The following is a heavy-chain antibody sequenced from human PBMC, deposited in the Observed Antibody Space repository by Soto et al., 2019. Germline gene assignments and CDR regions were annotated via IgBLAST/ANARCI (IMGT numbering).Heavy chain of an antibody. CDR2: ISSSSSYI. J-gene: IGHJ4*02. D-gene: IGHD3-22*01. CDR3: AREEESGYYPG. Sequence: EVQLVESGGGLVKPGGSLRLSCAASGFTFSSYSMNWVRQAPGKGLEWVSSISSSSSYIYYADSVKGRFTISRDNAKNSLYLKMNSLRAEDTAVYYCAREEESGYYPGWGQGTLVTVSS. V-gene: IGHV3-21*01. CDR1: GFTFSSYS.